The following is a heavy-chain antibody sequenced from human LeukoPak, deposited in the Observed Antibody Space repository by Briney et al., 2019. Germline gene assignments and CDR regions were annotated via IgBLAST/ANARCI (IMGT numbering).Heavy chain of an antibody. Sequence: ASVKVSCKASGYTFTSYYMHWVRQAPGQGLEWMGIINPSGGSTSYVQKFQGRVTMTRDTSTSTVYMELSSLRSEDTAVYYCARDRVRGVVVTATHFGYWGQGTLVTVSS. CDR2: INPSGGST. CDR3: ARDRVRGVVVTATHFGY. D-gene: IGHD2-21*02. J-gene: IGHJ4*02. V-gene: IGHV1-46*01. CDR1: GYTFTSYY.